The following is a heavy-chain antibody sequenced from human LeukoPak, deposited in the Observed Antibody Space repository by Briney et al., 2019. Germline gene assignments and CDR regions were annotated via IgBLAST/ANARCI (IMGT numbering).Heavy chain of an antibody. V-gene: IGHV4-59*08. Sequence: SETLSLTCTVSGGSISSYYWSWIRQPPGKGLEWIGDISYTGTTYYSPSLKSRVTISEDTSKNLFSLELNSVTAADTAVYYCARLGTAPFDYWGQGTLVTVSS. CDR3: ARLGTAPFDY. CDR1: GGSISSYY. D-gene: IGHD2-21*02. J-gene: IGHJ4*02. CDR2: ISYTGTT.